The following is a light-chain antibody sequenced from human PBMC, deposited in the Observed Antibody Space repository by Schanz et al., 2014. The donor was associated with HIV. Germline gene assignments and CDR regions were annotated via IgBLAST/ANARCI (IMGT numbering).Light chain of an antibody. CDR1: SSNIGAGYD. J-gene: IGLJ3*02. V-gene: IGLV1-40*01. CDR2: GNT. CDR3: QSFDSSLNGVV. Sequence: QSVLTQPPSVSGAPGQRVTISCTGSSSNIGAGYDVHWYQHLPGSAPKLLISGNTHRPSGVPARFSGSKSGSSASLAISGLQAEDEADYFCQSFDSSLNGVVFGGGTKLTVL.